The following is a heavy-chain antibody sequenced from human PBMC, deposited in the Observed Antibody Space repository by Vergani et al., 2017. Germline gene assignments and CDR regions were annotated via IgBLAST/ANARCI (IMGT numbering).Heavy chain of an antibody. CDR1: GGSISSYY. J-gene: IGHJ6*04. Sequence: QVQLQESGPGLVKPSETLSLTCTVSGGSISSYYWSWIRQPPGKGLEWIGYIYYSVSTNYNPSLKSRVTISVDTSKNQFSLKLSSVTAADTAVYYCAREGAKYQPPVWGKGTTVTVSS. CDR2: IYYSVST. D-gene: IGHD2-2*01. V-gene: IGHV4-59*01. CDR3: AREGAKYQPPV.